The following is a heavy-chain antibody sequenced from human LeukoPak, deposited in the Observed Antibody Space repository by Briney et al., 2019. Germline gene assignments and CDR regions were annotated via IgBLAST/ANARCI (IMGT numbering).Heavy chain of an antibody. CDR1: EFTFSTHS. Sequence: GGSLRLSCTASEFTFSTHSMTWVRQTPGKGLEWVSSISSSSSSIYYADSVKGRFTISRDNAKNSLYLQMNSLGVEDTAVYYCTGWLQPRYYWGQGTLITVSS. CDR3: TGWLQPRYY. D-gene: IGHD5-24*01. CDR2: ISSSSSSI. V-gene: IGHV3-21*01. J-gene: IGHJ4*02.